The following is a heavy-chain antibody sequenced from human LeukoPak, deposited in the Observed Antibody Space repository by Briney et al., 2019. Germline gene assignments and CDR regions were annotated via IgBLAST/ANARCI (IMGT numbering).Heavy chain of an antibody. V-gene: IGHV4-61*01. CDR2: IYYSGST. Sequence: SETLSLTCTVSGGSVSSGSYYWSWIRQPPGQGLEWIGYIYYSGSTNYNPSLKSRVTISVDTSKNQFSLKLSSVTAADTAVYYCARDRYSSSPGFDYWGQGTLVTVSS. D-gene: IGHD6-6*01. J-gene: IGHJ4*02. CDR1: GGSVSSGSYY. CDR3: ARDRYSSSPGFDY.